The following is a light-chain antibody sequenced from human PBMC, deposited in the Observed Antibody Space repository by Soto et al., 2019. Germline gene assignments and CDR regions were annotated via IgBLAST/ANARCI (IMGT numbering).Light chain of an antibody. Sequence: EIVMTQSPAAPSVSPGDAATLSCRASQSVHSRLAWYQQKPGQAPRLLIYGASTRATGTPPRFRGSGSGTEFTLTISSLQSEDFAVYYCQQYDDWPPWTFGPGTKVDI. J-gene: IGKJ1*01. CDR2: GAS. CDR3: QQYDDWPPWT. CDR1: QSVHSR. V-gene: IGKV3-15*01.